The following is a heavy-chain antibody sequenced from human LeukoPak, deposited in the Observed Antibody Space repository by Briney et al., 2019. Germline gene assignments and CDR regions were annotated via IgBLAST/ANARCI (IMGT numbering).Heavy chain of an antibody. CDR2: IIPIYGTA. J-gene: IGHJ4*02. CDR3: AGSPSDSSGFDFDY. CDR1: GGTFSSYA. V-gene: IGHV1-69*05. D-gene: IGHD3-22*01. Sequence: SVTVTCKASGGTFSSYAISWVRQAPGQGLEWMGSIIPIYGTANYAQKFHGRVTNTTDESTSTAYMVLISLISEDNAVYYCAGSPSDSSGFDFDYWGQGTLVTVSS.